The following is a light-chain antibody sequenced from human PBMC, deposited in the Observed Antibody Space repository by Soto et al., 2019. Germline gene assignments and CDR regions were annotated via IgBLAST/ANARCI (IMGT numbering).Light chain of an antibody. CDR3: SSYTTPSTRV. CDR2: EVR. V-gene: IGLV2-14*01. Sequence: QSALTQPASVSGSPGQSITIACTGTNRDVGSYNLVSWYQQRPGEAPKLIISEVRNRPSGISYRFTGSKSGNTASLTISGLPAEDEADYYCSSYTTPSTRVFGGGTKLTVL. CDR1: NRDVGSYNL. J-gene: IGLJ3*02.